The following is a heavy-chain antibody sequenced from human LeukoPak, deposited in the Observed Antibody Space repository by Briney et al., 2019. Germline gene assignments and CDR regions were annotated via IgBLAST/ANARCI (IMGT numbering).Heavy chain of an antibody. CDR1: GGTFSSYA. CDR2: IIPIFGTA. Sequence: GAPVKVSCKASGGTFSSYAISWVRQAPGQGLEWMGRIIPIFGTANYAQKFQGRVTITTDESTSTAYMELSSLRSEDTAVYYCATHSGSYYRWFNPWGQGTLVTVSS. V-gene: IGHV1-69*05. CDR3: ATHSGSYYRWFNP. J-gene: IGHJ5*02. D-gene: IGHD1-26*01.